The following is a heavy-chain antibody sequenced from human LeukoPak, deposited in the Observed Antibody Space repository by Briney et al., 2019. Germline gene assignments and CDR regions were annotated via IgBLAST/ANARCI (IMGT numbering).Heavy chain of an antibody. J-gene: IGHJ4*02. Sequence: ASETLSLTCTLSGGSISTYYWSWIRQPPGKGLEWIGYIYHSGSTNYNPSLKSRVTISVDTSKNQFSLKLSSVTAADTAVYYCARGGGYDSPIGYWGQGALVTVPS. CDR3: ARGGGYDSPIGY. CDR2: IYHSGST. D-gene: IGHD5-12*01. V-gene: IGHV4-59*01. CDR1: GGSISTYY.